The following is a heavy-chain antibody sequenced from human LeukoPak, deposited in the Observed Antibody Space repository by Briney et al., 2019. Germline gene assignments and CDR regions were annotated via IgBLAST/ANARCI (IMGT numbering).Heavy chain of an antibody. V-gene: IGHV1-69*13. CDR2: ITPIFGTA. Sequence: GASVKVSCKASGGTFSSYAISWVRQAPGQGLEWMGGITPIFGTANYAQKFRGRVTITADESTSTAYMELSSLRSEDTAVYYCASGPPRGTTVVSYYYYYYMDVWGKGTTVTIPS. J-gene: IGHJ6*03. CDR1: GGTFSSYA. D-gene: IGHD4-23*01. CDR3: ASGPPRGTTVVSYYYYYYMDV.